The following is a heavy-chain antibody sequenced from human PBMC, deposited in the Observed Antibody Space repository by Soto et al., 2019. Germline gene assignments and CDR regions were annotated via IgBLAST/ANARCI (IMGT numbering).Heavy chain of an antibody. J-gene: IGHJ5*02. CDR1: GGSISSSNW. D-gene: IGHD3-22*01. CDR2: IYHSGST. V-gene: IGHV4-4*02. CDR3: ARISPLYYDSSGYDNWFDP. Sequence: PSETLSLTCAVSGGSISSSNWWSWVRQPPGKGLEWIGEIYHSGSTNYNPSLKSRVTISVDKSKNQFSLKLSSVTAADTAVYYCARISPLYYDSSGYDNWFDPWGQGTLVTVSS.